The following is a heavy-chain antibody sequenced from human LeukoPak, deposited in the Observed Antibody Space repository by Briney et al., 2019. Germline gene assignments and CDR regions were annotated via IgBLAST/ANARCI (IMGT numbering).Heavy chain of an antibody. Sequence: GGSLRLSCAASGFTFSSYAMHWVRQAPGKGLEWVAVISYDGSNKYYADSVKGRFTISRDNSKNTLYLQMNSLRAEDTAVYYCAREGGGISYMDVWGKGTTVTVSS. CDR1: GFTFSSYA. J-gene: IGHJ6*03. V-gene: IGHV3-30-3*01. CDR2: ISYDGSNK. CDR3: AREGGGISYMDV.